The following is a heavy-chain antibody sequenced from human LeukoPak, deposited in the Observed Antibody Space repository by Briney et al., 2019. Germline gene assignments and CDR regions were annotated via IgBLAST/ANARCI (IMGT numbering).Heavy chain of an antibody. D-gene: IGHD2-2*01. J-gene: IGHJ1*01. CDR1: GYTFTGYY. V-gene: IGHV1-2*02. Sequence: ASVKVSCKASGYTFTGYYMHWVRQAPGQGLEWMGWINPNSGGTNYAQKFQGRVTMTTDTSTSTAYMELRSLRSDDTAVHYCARELYCSSTSCQSTYFQHWGQGTLVTVSS. CDR3: ARELYCSSTSCQSTYFQH. CDR2: INPNSGGT.